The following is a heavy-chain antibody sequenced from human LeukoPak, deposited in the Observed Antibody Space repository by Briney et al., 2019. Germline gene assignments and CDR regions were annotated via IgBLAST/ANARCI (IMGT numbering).Heavy chain of an antibody. Sequence: PGGSLRLSCAASGFSFSGYAMSWVRQAPGKGLEWVSHVSGSGGSTYYADSVKGRFTISRDNSKNTLYLQMNSMRAEDTAVYYCVIEWMTTGQYIWFDPRGQGTLVTVSS. D-gene: IGHD4-17*01. CDR3: VIEWMTTGQYIWFDP. V-gene: IGHV3-23*01. J-gene: IGHJ5*02. CDR1: GFSFSGYA. CDR2: VSGSGGST.